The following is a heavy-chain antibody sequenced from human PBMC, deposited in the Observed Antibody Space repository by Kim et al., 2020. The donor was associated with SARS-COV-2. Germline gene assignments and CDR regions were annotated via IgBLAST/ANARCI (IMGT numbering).Heavy chain of an antibody. V-gene: IGHV3-23*01. CDR2: IGPSGGPT. D-gene: IGHD2-21*01. J-gene: IGHJ6*02. CDR3: AKGVKRPDA. CDR1: GLTFSSEA. Sequence: GGSLRLSCAASGLTFSSEAMTWARQAPGKGLEWVSTIGPSGGPTYYADSVKGRFTISRDNSKNTLYLQMNSLTVEDTAVYYCAKGVKRPDAWGHGTTV.